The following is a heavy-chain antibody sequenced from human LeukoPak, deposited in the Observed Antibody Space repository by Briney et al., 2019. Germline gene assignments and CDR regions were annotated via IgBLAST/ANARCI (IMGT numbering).Heavy chain of an antibody. D-gene: IGHD3-10*01. CDR2: INHSGST. V-gene: IGHV4-34*01. CDR3: ARIRGYYYGSGSSRNYYYGMDV. Sequence: PSETLSLTCAVYGGSFSGYYWSWIRQPPGKGLEWIGEINHSGSTNYNPSLKSRVTITVDTSKNQFSLKLSSVTAADTAVYYCARIRGYYYGSGSSRNYYYGMDVWGQGTTVTVSS. J-gene: IGHJ6*02. CDR1: GGSFSGYY.